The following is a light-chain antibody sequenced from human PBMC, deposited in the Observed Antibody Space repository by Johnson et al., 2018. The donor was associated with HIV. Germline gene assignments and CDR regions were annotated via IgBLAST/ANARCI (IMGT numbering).Light chain of an antibody. CDR3: RTWDTSLSTGGV. Sequence: QSVLTQPPSVSAAPGQKVIISCSGRSSNIGSNYVSWYQHLPGTAPKLLIYENDKRPSGIPDRFSAPKYGQSATPYVTGTQTGDEGDYYCRTWDTSLSTGGVFGTGTKVTVL. CDR2: END. J-gene: IGLJ1*01. CDR1: SSNIGSNY. V-gene: IGLV1-51*01.